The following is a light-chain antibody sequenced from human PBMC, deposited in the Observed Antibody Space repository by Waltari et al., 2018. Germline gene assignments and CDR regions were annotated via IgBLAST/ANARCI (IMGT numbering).Light chain of an antibody. CDR1: SSNIGRSS. CDR2: RNN. CDR3: ASWDDNLSGWV. Sequence: QSVLTQPPPASGTPGQRVTISCSGSSSNIGRSSVYWYQQLPGTAPKLLIYRNNQRPSGVPDRFSGSKSGTSASLAISGLRSEDEADYYCASWDDNLSGWVFGGGTKLTVL. J-gene: IGLJ3*02. V-gene: IGLV1-47*01.